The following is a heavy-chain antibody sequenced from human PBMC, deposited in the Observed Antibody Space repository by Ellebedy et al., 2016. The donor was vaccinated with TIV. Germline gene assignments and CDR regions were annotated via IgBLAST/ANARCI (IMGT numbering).Heavy chain of an antibody. D-gene: IGHD3-22*01. J-gene: IGHJ5*02. Sequence: SETLSLTCIVSGGSVSGNYWGRIRRPPGAGLEWIRYVHYTGVTNYNPSLRSRLTLSADTSNNQFFLELRSVTAADTAVYYCARLNYYDSSGYYGWFDPWGQGTLVTVSS. CDR3: ARLNYYDSSGYYGWFDP. CDR2: VHYTGVT. V-gene: IGHV4-59*02. CDR1: GGSVSGNY.